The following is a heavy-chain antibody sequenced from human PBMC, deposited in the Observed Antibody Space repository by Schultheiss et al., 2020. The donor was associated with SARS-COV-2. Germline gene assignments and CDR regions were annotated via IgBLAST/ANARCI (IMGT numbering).Heavy chain of an antibody. D-gene: IGHD2-2*02. V-gene: IGHV3-74*01. Sequence: GGSLRLSCAASGFTLSTYWMHWVRQAPGKGLVWVSRINEYGSIKDYADSVKGRFTISRDNAKNTLYLQMNSLRAEDTALYYCAKAPAAIPNHDAFDIWGQGTMVTVSS. CDR3: AKAPAAIPNHDAFDI. J-gene: IGHJ3*02. CDR2: INEYGSIK. CDR1: GFTLSTYW.